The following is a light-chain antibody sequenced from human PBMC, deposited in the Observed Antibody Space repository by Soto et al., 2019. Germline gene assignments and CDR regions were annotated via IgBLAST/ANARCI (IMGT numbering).Light chain of an antibody. CDR1: SSNIGGNS. J-gene: IGLJ1*01. CDR3: AAWDDSLNGRV. CDR2: DDD. Sequence: QSVLTQPPSVSAAPGQRVTISCSGSSSNIGGNSVSWYQQLPGTAPKLLIYDDDKRPSGIPDRFSDSKSGTSASLAISGLQSEDEADYYCAAWDDSLNGRVFGTGTKVTVL. V-gene: IGLV1-51*01.